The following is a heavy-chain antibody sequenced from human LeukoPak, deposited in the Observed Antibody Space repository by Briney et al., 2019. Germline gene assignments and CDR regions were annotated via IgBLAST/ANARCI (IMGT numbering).Heavy chain of an antibody. J-gene: IGHJ4*02. Sequence: SETLSLTCAVYGGSFSGYYWSWIRQPPGKGLEWIGEINHSGSTNYNPSLKSRVTISVDTSKNQFSLKLSSVTAADTAVYYCARDGDYIDYWGRETLVTVSS. D-gene: IGHD7-27*01. CDR2: INHSGST. CDR3: ARDGDYIDY. V-gene: IGHV4-34*01. CDR1: GGSFSGYY.